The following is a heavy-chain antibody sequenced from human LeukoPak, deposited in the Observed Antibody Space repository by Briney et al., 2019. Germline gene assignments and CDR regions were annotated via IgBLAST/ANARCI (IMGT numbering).Heavy chain of an antibody. CDR2: IKSESVGGAI. Sequence: GGSLRLSCVVSGLTFSNAWMTWVRQAPGKGLEWVGRIKSESVGGAIDYAAPVKGRFTISRDDSRNTVYLQMNSLRAEDTAMYYCAREVFDSYYFDYWGQGTLVTVSS. CDR1: GLTFSNAW. D-gene: IGHD3-9*01. V-gene: IGHV3-15*01. CDR3: AREVFDSYYFDY. J-gene: IGHJ4*02.